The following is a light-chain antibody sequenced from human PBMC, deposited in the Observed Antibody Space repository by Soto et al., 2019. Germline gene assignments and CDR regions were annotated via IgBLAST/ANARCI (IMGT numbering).Light chain of an antibody. CDR3: QQYASSQVT. V-gene: IGKV3-20*01. CDR2: GAS. Sequence: EIVLTQSPGTLSLSPGERATLSCRASQSVTSNYLAWYQQKSGQAPRLLIYGASRRATGIPDRFSGSGSGTDFTLTISRLEPEDFAVYYCQQYASSQVTFGQGTRLEIK. J-gene: IGKJ5*01. CDR1: QSVTSNY.